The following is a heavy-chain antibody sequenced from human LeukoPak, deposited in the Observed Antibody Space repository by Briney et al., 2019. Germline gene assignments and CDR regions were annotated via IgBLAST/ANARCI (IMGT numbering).Heavy chain of an antibody. Sequence: GGSLTLSCAASGFTFTGFFMSWLRQAPGKGLEWVANINRDGTETYYVGSVKGRFTISIDNAKNSVYLQMSSLRTEDTAIYYCARSRWPEDLWGRGTLVTVSS. J-gene: IGHJ5*02. CDR2: INRDGTET. CDR3: ARSRWPEDL. CDR1: GFTFTGFF. D-gene: IGHD4-23*01. V-gene: IGHV3-7*01.